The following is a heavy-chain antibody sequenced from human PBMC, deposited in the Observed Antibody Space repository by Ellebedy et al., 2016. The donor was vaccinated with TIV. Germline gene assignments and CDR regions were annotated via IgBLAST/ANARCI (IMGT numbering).Heavy chain of an antibody. V-gene: IGHV3-23*01. D-gene: IGHD6-6*01. CDR1: RFTFSSYA. Sequence: GGSLRLSXAASRFTFSSYAMSWVRQAPGKRLEWVSIISGSGDIPYYADSVKGRFTISRDNSKNAVFLQMNSLRAEDTAVYYCAKDREYSSYYYMGDGAFDFWGQGTVVTVSS. CDR2: ISGSGDIP. CDR3: AKDREYSSYYYMGDGAFDF. J-gene: IGHJ3*01.